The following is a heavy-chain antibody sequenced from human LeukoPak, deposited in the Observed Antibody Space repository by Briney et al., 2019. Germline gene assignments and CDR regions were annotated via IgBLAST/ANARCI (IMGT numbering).Heavy chain of an antibody. D-gene: IGHD2-2*01. CDR2: ISGSGGST. V-gene: IGHV3-23*01. CDR3: ARRPVPAT. Sequence: GGSLRLSCAASGFTFSSYAMTWVRRAPGKGLEWVSAISGSGGSTYSADSVKGRFTISRDNSKNTLYLQMNNLRAEDTAVYYCARRPVPATWGQGTLVTVSS. CDR1: GFTFSSYA. J-gene: IGHJ4*02.